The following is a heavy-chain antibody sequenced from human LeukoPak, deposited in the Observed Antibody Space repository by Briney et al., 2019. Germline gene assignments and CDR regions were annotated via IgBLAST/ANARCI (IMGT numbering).Heavy chain of an antibody. CDR1: GFTISSYA. CDR3: AKDRSYYGAGSFFEY. D-gene: IGHD3-10*01. V-gene: IGHV3-23*01. J-gene: IGHJ4*02. CDR2: ISGSGDGT. Sequence: GESLRLSCAASGFTISSYAMSWVRQTPGKGLEWVSIISGSGDGTYYADSVKGRFTISRDNSKNTLFLQMNSLRTEDTAVYYCAKDRSYYGAGSFFEYWGQGTLVTVSS.